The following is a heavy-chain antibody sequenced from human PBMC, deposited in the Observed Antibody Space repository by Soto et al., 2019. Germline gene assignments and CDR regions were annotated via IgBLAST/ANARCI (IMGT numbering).Heavy chain of an antibody. CDR3: AKDQDCLSVNGAFYI. CDR1: GFTFSSYA. Sequence: EVQLLESGGGLVQPGGSLRLSCAASGFTFSSYAMSWVRQAPGKGLEWVSAISGSGGSTYYADSVKGRFTISRDNSNNTLYLQMSSLRAEDTAVYYGAKDQDCLSVNGAFYIWGQGTMVTVSS. V-gene: IGHV3-23*01. D-gene: IGHD3-3*01. CDR2: ISGSGGST. J-gene: IGHJ3*02.